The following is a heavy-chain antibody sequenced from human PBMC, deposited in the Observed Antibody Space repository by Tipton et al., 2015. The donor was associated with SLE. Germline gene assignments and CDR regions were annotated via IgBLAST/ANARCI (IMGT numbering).Heavy chain of an antibody. V-gene: IGHV4-59*08. CDR2: RYYSGST. CDR3: ASTQRYNWNFFDY. CDR1: GGSITSHY. Sequence: TLSLTCTVSGGSITSHYWSWIRQTPGKGLEWIGYRYYSGSTNYNPSLKSRVTISVDRSKNQFSLKLSSVTAADTAVYYCASTQRYNWNFFDYWGPGILVTVSS. J-gene: IGHJ4*02. D-gene: IGHD1-7*01.